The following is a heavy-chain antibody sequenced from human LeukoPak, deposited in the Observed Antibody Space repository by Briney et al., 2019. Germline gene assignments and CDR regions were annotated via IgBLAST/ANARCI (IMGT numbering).Heavy chain of an antibody. J-gene: IGHJ4*02. CDR3: ARGSGPYWYSGSYLGY. CDR1: GGSFSGYY. Sequence: SETLSLTCAVYGGSFSGYYWSWIRQPPGKGLEWIGEINHSGSTNYNPSLKSRVTISVDTSKNQFSPKLSSVTAADTAVYYCARGSGPYWYSGSYLGYWGQGALVTVSS. V-gene: IGHV4-34*01. CDR2: INHSGST. D-gene: IGHD1-26*01.